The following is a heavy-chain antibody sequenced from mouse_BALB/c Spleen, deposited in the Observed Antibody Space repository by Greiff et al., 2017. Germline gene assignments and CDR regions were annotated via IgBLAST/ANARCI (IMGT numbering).Heavy chain of an antibody. CDR2: INPSNGGT. V-gene: IGHV1S81*02. D-gene: IGHD2-3*01. J-gene: IGHJ4*01. CDR1: GYTFTSYY. Sequence: QVQLQQPGAELVKPGASVKLSCKASGYTFTSYYMYWVKQRPGQGLEWIGRINPSNGGTNCNEKFKSKATLTVDKSSSTAYMQLSSLTSEDSAVYYCTRTRYDVYYYYAMDYWGQGTSVTVSS. CDR3: TRTRYDVYYYYAMDY.